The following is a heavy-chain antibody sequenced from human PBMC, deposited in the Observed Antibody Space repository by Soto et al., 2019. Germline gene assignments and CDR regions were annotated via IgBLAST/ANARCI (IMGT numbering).Heavy chain of an antibody. J-gene: IGHJ6*02. CDR3: ARLRRGIVVVPAAHSLGMDV. Sequence: SVKVSCKASGGTFSSYAISWVRQAPGQGLEWMGGIIPIFGTANYTQKFQGRVTITADESTSTAYMELSSLRSEDTAVYYCARLRRGIVVVPAAHSLGMDVWGQGTTVTVSS. CDR2: IIPIFGTA. V-gene: IGHV1-69*13. D-gene: IGHD2-2*01. CDR1: GGTFSSYA.